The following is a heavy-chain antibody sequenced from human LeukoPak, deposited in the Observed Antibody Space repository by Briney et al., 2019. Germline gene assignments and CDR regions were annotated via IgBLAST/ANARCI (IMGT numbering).Heavy chain of an antibody. CDR1: GFSLSTSGVG. J-gene: IGHJ6*03. CDR3: AHTRRITIFGVVIDSYYMDV. V-gene: IGHV2-5*01. CDR2: IYWNDDK. D-gene: IGHD3-3*01. Sequence: PTMVKPTQTLTLTCTFSGFSLSTSGVGVGWIRQPRGKALEWLALIYWNDDKRYSPSLKSRLTITKDTSKNQVVLTMTNMDPVDTATYYCAHTRRITIFGVVIDSYYMDVWGEGTTVTVSS.